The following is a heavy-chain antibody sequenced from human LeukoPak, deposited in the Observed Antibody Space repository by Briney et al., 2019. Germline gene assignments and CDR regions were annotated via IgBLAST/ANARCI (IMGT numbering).Heavy chain of an antibody. V-gene: IGHV3-30-3*01. D-gene: IGHD3-3*01. CDR2: ISYDGSNK. J-gene: IGHJ6*02. CDR3: ARVVPLFGTGSFYYYYGMDV. CDR1: GFTFSSYA. Sequence: GGSLRLSCAASGFTFSSYAMHWVRQAPGKGLEWVAVISYDGSNKYYADSVKGRFTISRDNSKNTLYLQMNSLRAEDTAVYYCARVVPLFGTGSFYYYYGMDVWGQGTTVTVSS.